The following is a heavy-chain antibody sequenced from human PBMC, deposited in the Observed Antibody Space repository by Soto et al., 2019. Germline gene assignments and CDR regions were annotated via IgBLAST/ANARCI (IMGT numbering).Heavy chain of an antibody. CDR1: GGSFSGYY. CDR3: ARALPKYYYDSSGYYRQYYFDY. Sequence: PSETLSLTCAVYGGSFSGYYWSWIRQPPGKGLEWIGEINHSGSTNYNPPLKSRVTISVDTSKNQFSLKLSSVTAADTAVYYCARALPKYYYDSSGYYRQYYFDYWGQGTLVTVSS. J-gene: IGHJ4*02. CDR2: INHSGST. V-gene: IGHV4-34*01. D-gene: IGHD3-22*01.